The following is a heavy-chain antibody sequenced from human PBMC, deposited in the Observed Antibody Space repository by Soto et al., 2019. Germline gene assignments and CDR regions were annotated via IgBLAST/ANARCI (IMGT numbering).Heavy chain of an antibody. V-gene: IGHV3-53*01. CDR1: GFTVSNYY. J-gene: IGHJ4*02. Sequence: GGSLRLSCAASGFTVSNYYMSWVRQAPGKGLEWVSVVYSGGSTYYADSVKGRFTIPRDNSKSTLSLQMNSLRAEDTAVYYCACGIAVTGTFFDYWGQGTLVTVSS. CDR2: VYSGGST. D-gene: IGHD6-19*01. CDR3: ACGIAVTGTFFDY.